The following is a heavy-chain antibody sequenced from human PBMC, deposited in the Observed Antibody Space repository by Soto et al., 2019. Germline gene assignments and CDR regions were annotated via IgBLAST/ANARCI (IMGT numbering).Heavy chain of an antibody. CDR1: GFTFEDYA. CDR2: INWNSGSI. V-gene: IGHV3-9*01. Sequence: EVQLVESGGGLVQPGRSLRLSCAAFGFTFEDYAMHWIRQTPGKGLEWVAGINWNSGSIGYADSVKGRFTISRDNANNSLYLQIDSLRTEDTALYFCAKGRGALAVVSNWFDPWGQGTLVTVSS. CDR3: AKGRGALAVVSNWFDP. D-gene: IGHD3-22*01. J-gene: IGHJ5*02.